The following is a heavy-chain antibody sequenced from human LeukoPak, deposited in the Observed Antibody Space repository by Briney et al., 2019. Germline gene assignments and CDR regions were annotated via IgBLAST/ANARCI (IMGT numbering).Heavy chain of an antibody. D-gene: IGHD5-18*01. CDR1: GGSISRYY. CDR2: IHYSGST. CDR3: ATGYSSGQRFDY. V-gene: IGHV4-59*01. Sequence: SETLSLTCTVSGGSISRYYWSWIRQPPGNRLEWIGYIHYSGSTNYNPSLKSRVTMSLDTSDNQFSLKLSSVTAADTAVYYCATGYSSGQRFDYWGQGTLVTVPS. J-gene: IGHJ4*02.